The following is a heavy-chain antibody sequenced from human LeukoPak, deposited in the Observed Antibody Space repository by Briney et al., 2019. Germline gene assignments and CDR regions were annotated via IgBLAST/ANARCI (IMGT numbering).Heavy chain of an antibody. CDR3: ARSTYYDFWSGYYYYYGMDV. CDR1: GYTFTSYY. Sequence: ASVKVSCKASGYTFTSYYMHWVRQAPGQGLEWMGIINPSGGSTSYAQKFQGRVTMTRDTSTSTVYMELSSLRSEDTAVYYCARSTYYDFWSGYYYYYGMDVWGQGTTVTVSS. D-gene: IGHD3-3*01. CDR2: INPSGGST. V-gene: IGHV1-46*01. J-gene: IGHJ6*02.